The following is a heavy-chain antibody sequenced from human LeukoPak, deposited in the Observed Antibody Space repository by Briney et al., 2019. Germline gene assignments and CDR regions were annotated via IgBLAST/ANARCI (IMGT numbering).Heavy chain of an antibody. D-gene: IGHD5/OR15-5a*01. CDR3: VRQSTGLDY. CDR2: IEPDGSNK. Sequence: GGSLRLSCAPSGFTFRSHTMHWVRQAPGKGLEWVAVIEPDGSNKYHADSVKGRFTISRDNSKNTLYLQLDSLRFEDTAVYYCVRQSTGLDYWGQGTLVTVSS. J-gene: IGHJ4*02. CDR1: GFTFRSHT. V-gene: IGHV3-30-3*01.